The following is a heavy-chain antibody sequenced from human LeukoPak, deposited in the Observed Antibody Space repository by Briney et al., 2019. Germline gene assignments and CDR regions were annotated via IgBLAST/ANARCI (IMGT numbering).Heavy chain of an antibody. V-gene: IGHV3-23*01. D-gene: IGHD6-13*01. CDR3: AKPPTQLVPPFDY. J-gene: IGHJ4*02. Sequence: GGSLRLSCAASGFTFSSYGMHWVRQAPGKGLEWVSAISGSGGSTYYADSVKGRFTISRDNSKNTLYLQMNSLRAEDTAVYYCAKPPTQLVPPFDYWGQGTLVTVSS. CDR2: ISGSGGST. CDR1: GFTFSSYG.